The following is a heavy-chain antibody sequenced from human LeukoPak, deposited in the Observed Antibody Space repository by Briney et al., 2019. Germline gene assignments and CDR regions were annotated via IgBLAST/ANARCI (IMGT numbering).Heavy chain of an antibody. CDR1: GFTFDDYA. J-gene: IGHJ4*02. Sequence: GGSLRLSCAASGFTFDDYAMHWVRQAPGKGLEWVSGISWNSGSIGYADSVEGRFTISRDNAKNSLYLQMNSLRAEDTALYYCVRDGVTGWHFDYWGQGTLVTVSS. V-gene: IGHV3-9*01. CDR3: VRDGVTGWHFDY. CDR2: ISWNSGSI. D-gene: IGHD6-19*01.